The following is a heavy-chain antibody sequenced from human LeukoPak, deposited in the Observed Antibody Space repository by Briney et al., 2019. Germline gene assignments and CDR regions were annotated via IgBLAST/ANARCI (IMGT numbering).Heavy chain of an antibody. J-gene: IGHJ4*02. Sequence: ASVKVSCKASGYTFTGYYMHWVRQAPGQGLEWMGWINPNSGGTNYAQKFQGRVTMTRDTSISTAYMELSRLRSDDTAVYYCARDLRGSSSWYIDCWGQGTLVTVSS. D-gene: IGHD6-13*01. V-gene: IGHV1-2*02. CDR1: GYTFTGYY. CDR2: INPNSGGT. CDR3: ARDLRGSSSWYIDC.